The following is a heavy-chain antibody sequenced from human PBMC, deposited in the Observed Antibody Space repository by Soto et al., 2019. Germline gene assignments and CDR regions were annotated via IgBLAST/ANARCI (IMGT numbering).Heavy chain of an antibody. Sequence: GGSLRLSCAASGFTFSSYAMSWVRQAPGKGLEWVSAISGSGGSTYYADSVKGRFTISRDNSKNTLYLQMNSLRAEDTAVYYCAKDVSGGSSGWYLYNWFDPWGQGTLVTVSS. CDR3: AKDVSGGSSGWYLYNWFDP. CDR2: ISGSGGST. CDR1: GFTFSSYA. J-gene: IGHJ5*02. D-gene: IGHD6-19*01. V-gene: IGHV3-23*01.